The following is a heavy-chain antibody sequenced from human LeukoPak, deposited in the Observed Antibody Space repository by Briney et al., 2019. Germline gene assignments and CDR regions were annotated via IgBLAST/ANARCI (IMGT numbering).Heavy chain of an antibody. Sequence: GGSLRLSCAASGFTFNNYAMNWVRQAPGKGLEWVSSISGGGETTYYADSAKGRFTISRDSSQNTLYLQMNSLRAEDTAVYYCGKDQPYYGEYASVFDMWGQKTMVTVS. J-gene: IGHJ3*02. CDR1: GFTFNNYA. D-gene: IGHD4-17*01. CDR2: ISGGGETT. CDR3: GKDQPYYGEYASVFDM. V-gene: IGHV3-23*01.